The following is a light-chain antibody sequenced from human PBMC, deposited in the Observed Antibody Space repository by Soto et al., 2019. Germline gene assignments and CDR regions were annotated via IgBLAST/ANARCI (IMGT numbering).Light chain of an antibody. CDR2: GAS. CDR3: QQYNNWPPMT. Sequence: EIVMTQSPATLSVSPGERATLSCRASQSVSGNLAWYQQKPGQAPRLLIYGASTRATGIPAMFSGSGSGTEFTLTISSLQSEDFAVYYCQQYNNWPPMTFGQGTRLEIK. J-gene: IGKJ5*01. V-gene: IGKV3-15*01. CDR1: QSVSGN.